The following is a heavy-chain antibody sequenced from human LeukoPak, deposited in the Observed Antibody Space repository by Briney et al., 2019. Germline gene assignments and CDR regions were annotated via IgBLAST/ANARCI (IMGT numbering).Heavy chain of an antibody. Sequence: PGGSLRLSCAASGFTFSSYGMHWVRQAPGKGLEWVAAISYDGSNKYYADSVKGRFTISRDNSKNTLYLQMNSLRAEDTAVYYCAKAGAGEAFDIWGQGTMVTVSS. CDR1: GFTFSSYG. CDR3: AKAGAGEAFDI. D-gene: IGHD3-10*01. CDR2: ISYDGSNK. J-gene: IGHJ3*02. V-gene: IGHV3-30*18.